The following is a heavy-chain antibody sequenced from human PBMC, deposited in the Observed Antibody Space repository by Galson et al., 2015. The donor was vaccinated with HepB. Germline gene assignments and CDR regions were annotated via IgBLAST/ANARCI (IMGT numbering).Heavy chain of an antibody. Sequence: SLRLSCAASGFTFSSYAMHWVRQAPGKGLEYVSAISSNGGTTNYADSVQDRFTIFRDNSKNTMYLQMGSLRAEDMAVYYCARGLYSSSSGYYYYGMDVWGQGTTVTVSS. CDR3: ARGLYSSSSGYYYYGMDV. CDR1: GFTFSSYA. D-gene: IGHD6-6*01. J-gene: IGHJ6*02. V-gene: IGHV3-64*02. CDR2: ISSNGGTT.